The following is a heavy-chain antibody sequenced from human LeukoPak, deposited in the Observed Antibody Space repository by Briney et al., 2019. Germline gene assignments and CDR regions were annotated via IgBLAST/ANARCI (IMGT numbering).Heavy chain of an antibody. Sequence: PSQTLSLTCTVSGGSFSSGSYYWSWIRQPAGKGLEWIGRIYTSGSTNYNPSLKSRVTISVDTSKNQFSLKLSSVTAADTAVYYCARDLGGIPANWFDPWGQGTLVTVSS. J-gene: IGHJ5*02. D-gene: IGHD1-14*01. V-gene: IGHV4-61*02. CDR2: IYTSGST. CDR3: ARDLGGIPANWFDP. CDR1: GGSFSSGSYY.